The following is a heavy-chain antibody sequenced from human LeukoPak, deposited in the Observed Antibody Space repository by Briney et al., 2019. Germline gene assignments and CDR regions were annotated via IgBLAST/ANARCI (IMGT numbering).Heavy chain of an antibody. D-gene: IGHD6-19*01. Sequence: ASQTLSLTCTVSGGSISSGSYYWSWSRQPAGKGLEWIGRIYSSGSTIYNPSLESRVTMSVDTSRNQFSLNLSSVTAADTAVYYCARGSRDSRGWYHFDYWGQGTLVTVSS. CDR3: ARGSRDSRGWYHFDY. V-gene: IGHV4-61*02. CDR1: GGSISSGSYY. J-gene: IGHJ4*02. CDR2: IYSSGST.